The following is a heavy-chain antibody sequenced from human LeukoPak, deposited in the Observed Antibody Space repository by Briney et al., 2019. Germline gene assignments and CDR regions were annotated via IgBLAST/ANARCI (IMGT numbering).Heavy chain of an antibody. D-gene: IGHD1-26*01. V-gene: IGHV7-4-1*02. Sequence: GASVTVSCKASGYTFTNYAMNWVRQAPGQGLEWMGLINTNTGNPTYAQGFTGRFVFSLDTLVSTAYLQISRLKPEDTAVYYCARVPFVVVGTTGNWFDPWGQGTLVTVSS. CDR1: GYTFTNYA. CDR2: INTNTGNP. CDR3: ARVPFVVVGTTGNWFDP. J-gene: IGHJ5*02.